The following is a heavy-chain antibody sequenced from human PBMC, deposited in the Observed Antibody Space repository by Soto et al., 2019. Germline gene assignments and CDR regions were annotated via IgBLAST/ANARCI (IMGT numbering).Heavy chain of an antibody. CDR3: ASPLEAFSYSSSFHVGY. J-gene: IGHJ4*02. V-gene: IGHV3-21*01. CDR1: GFSFRNYS. CDR2: ISSSSSYM. Sequence: GGSLRLSCAASGFSFRNYSMNWVRQAPGKGLEWVSSISSSSSYMYYADSVKGRFTISRDNAKNSLYLQMDSLRAEDTAVYYCASPLEAFSYSSSFHVGYWGQGTLVTVSS. D-gene: IGHD6-6*01.